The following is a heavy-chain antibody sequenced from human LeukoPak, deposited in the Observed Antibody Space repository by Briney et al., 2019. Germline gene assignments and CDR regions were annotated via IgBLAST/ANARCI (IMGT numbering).Heavy chain of an antibody. CDR3: AKSPGASYWFDP. D-gene: IGHD1-26*01. CDR1: GFTFSSYA. V-gene: IGHV3-30*04. J-gene: IGHJ5*02. CDR2: ISYDGSNK. Sequence: GGSLRLSCAASGFTFSSYAMHWVRQAPGKGLEWVAVISYDGSNKYYADSVKGRFTISRDNSKNTLYLQMNSLRAEDTAVYYCAKSPGASYWFDPWGQGTLVTVSS.